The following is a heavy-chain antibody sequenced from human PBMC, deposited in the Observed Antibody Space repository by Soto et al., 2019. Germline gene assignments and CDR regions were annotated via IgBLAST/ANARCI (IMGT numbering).Heavy chain of an antibody. J-gene: IGHJ6*02. CDR3: AKYSNYLAGMDV. V-gene: IGHV3-30*18. CDR1: GFTFSSYG. D-gene: IGHD4-4*01. Sequence: GGSLRLSXAASGFTFSSYGMHWVRQAPGKGLEWVAVISYDGSNKYYADSVKGRFTISRDNSKNTLYLQMNSLRAEDTAVYYCAKYSNYLAGMDVWGQGTTVTVSS. CDR2: ISYDGSNK.